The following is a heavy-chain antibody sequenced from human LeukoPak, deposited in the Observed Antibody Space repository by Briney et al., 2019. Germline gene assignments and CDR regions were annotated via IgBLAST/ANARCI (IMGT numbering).Heavy chain of an antibody. Sequence: GGSLRLSCAASGFTFSSYAMHWVRQAPGKGLEWVAVISYDGSNKYYADSVKGRFTISRDNSKNTLYLQMNSLRAGDTAVYYCARGQRYCSSTSCFYFDYWGQGTLVTVSS. CDR3: ARGQRYCSSTSCFYFDY. CDR1: GFTFSSYA. V-gene: IGHV3-30*04. J-gene: IGHJ4*02. D-gene: IGHD2-2*01. CDR2: ISYDGSNK.